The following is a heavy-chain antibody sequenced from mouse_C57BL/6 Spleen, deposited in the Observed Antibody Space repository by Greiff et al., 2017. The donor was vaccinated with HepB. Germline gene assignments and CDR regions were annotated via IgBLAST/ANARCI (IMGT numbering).Heavy chain of an antibody. CDR1: GYTFTDYN. D-gene: IGHD4-1*01. Sequence: VHVKQSGPELVKPGASVKMSCKASGYTFTDYNMHWVKQSHGKSLEWIGYINPNNGGTSYNQKFKGKATLTVNKSSSTAYMELRSLTSEDSAVYYCARDTLGAMDYWGQGTSVTVSS. CDR3: ARDTLGAMDY. V-gene: IGHV1-22*01. J-gene: IGHJ4*01. CDR2: INPNNGGT.